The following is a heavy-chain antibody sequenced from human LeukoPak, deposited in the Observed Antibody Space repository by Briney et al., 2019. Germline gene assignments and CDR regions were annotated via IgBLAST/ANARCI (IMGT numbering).Heavy chain of an antibody. V-gene: IGHV3-48*03. CDR2: ISSSGSTK. J-gene: IGHJ4*02. D-gene: IGHD3-10*01. CDR3: GRGQSSPGVLDY. CDR1: GFTFSSYE. Sequence: GGSLRLSCAASGFTFSSYEMNWVRQAPGKGLEWVSYISSSGSTKYYADSVKGRFTISRDNAKNSLYLQMNSLRAEDTAVYYCGRGQSSPGVLDYWGQGTLVTVSS.